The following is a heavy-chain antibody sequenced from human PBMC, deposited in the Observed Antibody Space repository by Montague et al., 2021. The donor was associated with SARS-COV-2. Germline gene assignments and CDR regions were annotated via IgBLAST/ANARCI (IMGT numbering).Heavy chain of an antibody. CDR2: IYYSGGI. Sequence: SETLSLTSTVSGGSMSDHYWAWIRQPPGKGLEWLAYIYYSGGINSNASLKSRVTMSVDTSKNQFSLKLTSVTAADTAVYYCARAVSVRRAVNWFDPWGQGTLVTVSS. CDR3: ARAVSVRRAVNWFDP. V-gene: IGHV4-59*11. J-gene: IGHJ5*02. D-gene: IGHD3-10*01. CDR1: GGSMSDHY.